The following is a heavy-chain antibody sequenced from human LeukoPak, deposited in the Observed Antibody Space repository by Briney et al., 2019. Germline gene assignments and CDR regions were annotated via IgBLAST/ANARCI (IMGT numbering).Heavy chain of an antibody. J-gene: IGHJ6*02. CDR3: ATHSSSWTLGMDV. V-gene: IGHV3-48*03. CDR1: GFTFSSYE. CDR2: ISSSGSTI. D-gene: IGHD6-13*01. Sequence: GGSLRLSCAASGFTFSSYEMNWVRQAPEKGLEWVSYISSSGSTIYCADSVKGRFTISRDNAKNSLYLQMNSLRAEDTAVYYCATHSSSWTLGMDVWGQGTTVTVSS.